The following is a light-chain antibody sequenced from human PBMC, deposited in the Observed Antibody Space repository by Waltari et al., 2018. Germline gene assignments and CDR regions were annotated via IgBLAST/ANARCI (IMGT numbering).Light chain of an antibody. Sequence: DIVMTQSPDSLAVSLGARATIHCKSSQSVLYTSNNKNYLAWYQQKPGQPPKLLIYWASTRESGVPDRFSGGGSGTDFTLTISSLQAEDVAVYYCQQYYSTPLTFGGGTKVEIK. CDR3: QQYYSTPLT. V-gene: IGKV4-1*01. J-gene: IGKJ4*01. CDR2: WAS. CDR1: QSVLYTSNNKNY.